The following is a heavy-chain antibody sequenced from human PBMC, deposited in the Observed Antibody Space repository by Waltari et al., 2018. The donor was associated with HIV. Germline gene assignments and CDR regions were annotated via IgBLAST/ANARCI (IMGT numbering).Heavy chain of an antibody. CDR1: GLLFPTCG. D-gene: IGHD3-3*01. Sequence: QVQLVESGAGVVHSARCLRLSRAAPGLLFPTCGIASVRQAPCKVLEWMAFISSDGNNEYYADSVKGRFTVSRDNSRNTLHLLMDSLRVEDTAIYYCAKSLFGVVKYQNLFDYWAQGTLVTVSS. V-gene: IGHV3-30*18. CDR2: ISSDGNNE. J-gene: IGHJ4*02. CDR3: AKSLFGVVKYQNLFDY.